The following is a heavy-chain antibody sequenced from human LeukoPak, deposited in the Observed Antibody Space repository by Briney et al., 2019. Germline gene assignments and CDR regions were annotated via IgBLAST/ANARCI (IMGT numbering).Heavy chain of an antibody. D-gene: IGHD4-17*01. CDR2: IYSGGST. Sequence: PGGSLRLSCAASGFTFSDCYMSWIRQAPGKGLEWVSVIYSGGSTYYADSVKGRFTISRDNSKNTLYLQMNSLRAEDTAVYYCAGDYGERDYYFDYWGQGTLVTVSS. CDR1: GFTFSDCY. J-gene: IGHJ4*02. CDR3: AGDYGERDYYFDY. V-gene: IGHV3-66*01.